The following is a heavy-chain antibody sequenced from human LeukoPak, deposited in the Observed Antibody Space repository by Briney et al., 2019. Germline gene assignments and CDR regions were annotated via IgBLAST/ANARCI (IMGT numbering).Heavy chain of an antibody. Sequence: KSSETLSLTCTVSGASISSYSWGWIRQPPGKGLEWIGEINHSGSTNYNPSLKSRVTISVDTSKNQFSLKLSSVTAADTAVYYCARGPFNYDYVYWGQGTLVTVSS. D-gene: IGHD3-16*01. J-gene: IGHJ4*02. V-gene: IGHV4-34*01. CDR2: INHSGST. CDR3: ARGPFNYDYVY. CDR1: GASISSYS.